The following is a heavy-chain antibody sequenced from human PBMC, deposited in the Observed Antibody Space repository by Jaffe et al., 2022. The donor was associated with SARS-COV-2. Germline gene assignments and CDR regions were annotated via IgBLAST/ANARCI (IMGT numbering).Heavy chain of an antibody. CDR2: IDTAGDT. Sequence: EVQLVESGGGLVRPGGSLRLSCAASGFSFSNFDMHWVRQVTGKGLEWVSGIDTAGDTHYPDSVKGRFTISRERTKNSLYLQMNSLRAGDTAVYFCARAATYYDDSGYFFDGFDIWGHGTGVTVSS. CDR1: GFSFSNFD. D-gene: IGHD3-22*01. J-gene: IGHJ3*02. V-gene: IGHV3-13*01. CDR3: ARAATYYDDSGYFFDGFDI.